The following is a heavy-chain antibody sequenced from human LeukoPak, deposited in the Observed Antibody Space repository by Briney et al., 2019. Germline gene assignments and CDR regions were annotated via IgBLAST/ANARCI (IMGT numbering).Heavy chain of an antibody. CDR3: ARGDHYYDSSGYYYRNSAEYFQH. CDR2: INHSGST. J-gene: IGHJ1*01. Sequence: SETLSLTCAVYGVSFSGYYWSWIRQPPGKGLEWIGEINHSGSTNYNPSLKSRVTISVDTSKNQFSLKLSSVTAADTAVYYCARGDHYYDSSGYYYRNSAEYFQHWGQGTLVTVSS. V-gene: IGHV4-34*01. CDR1: GVSFSGYY. D-gene: IGHD3-22*01.